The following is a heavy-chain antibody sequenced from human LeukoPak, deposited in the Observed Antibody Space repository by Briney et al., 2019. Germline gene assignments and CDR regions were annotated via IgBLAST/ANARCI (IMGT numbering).Heavy chain of an antibody. CDR1: GYTFTGYY. V-gene: IGHV1-46*01. J-gene: IGHJ4*02. CDR3: ARANYYDSSGYSLYYFDY. Sequence: SVKVSCKSSGYTFTGYYMHWVRKAPGEGLEWMGIINPSGGSTSYAQKFQGRVTMTRDTSTSTVYMELSSLRSEDTAVYYCARANYYDSSGYSLYYFDYWGQGTLVTVSS. CDR2: INPSGGST. D-gene: IGHD3-22*01.